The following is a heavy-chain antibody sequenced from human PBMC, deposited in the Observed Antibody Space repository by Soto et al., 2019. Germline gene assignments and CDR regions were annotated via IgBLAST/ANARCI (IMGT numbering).Heavy chain of an antibody. V-gene: IGHV4-4*02. CDR1: SGSISSSDW. D-gene: IGHD2-8*02. CDR3: TTGSDVSDF. J-gene: IGHJ3*01. CDR2: MYRGGNT. Sequence: SETLSLTCAVSSGSISSSDWWSWVRQSPGRGLEWIGEMYRGGNTNYNPSLKSRVAMSVDKSRNQFSLRLNSVTAADTAIYYCTTGSDVSDFWGQGTMVTVSS.